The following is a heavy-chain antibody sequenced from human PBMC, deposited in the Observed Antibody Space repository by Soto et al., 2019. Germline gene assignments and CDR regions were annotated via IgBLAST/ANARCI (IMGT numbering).Heavy chain of an antibody. D-gene: IGHD3-22*01. CDR2: IIPIFGTA. V-gene: IGHV1-69*13. CDR1: GGTFSSYA. Sequence: SVKVSCKASGGTFSSYAISWVRQAPGQGLEWMGGIIPIFGTANYAQKFQGRVTITADESTSTAYMELSSLRSEDTAVYYCARNLRTYYYDSSGPGSAFDIWGQGTMVTVS. J-gene: IGHJ3*02. CDR3: ARNLRTYYYDSSGPGSAFDI.